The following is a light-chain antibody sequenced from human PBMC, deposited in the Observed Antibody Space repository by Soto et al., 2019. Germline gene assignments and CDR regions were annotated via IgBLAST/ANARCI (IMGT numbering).Light chain of an antibody. CDR2: AGS. V-gene: IGKV2-28*01. Sequence: DIVMTQSPLSLPVTPGEPASISCRSSQSLLLRNGNTYLDWYLQKPGQSPQLLIYAGSNRASGVPDRFSGSGSGTDFTLKISRVEAEDVGIYYCMQGLQTWTFGQGTKVEIK. CDR1: QSLLLRNGNTY. J-gene: IGKJ1*01. CDR3: MQGLQTWT.